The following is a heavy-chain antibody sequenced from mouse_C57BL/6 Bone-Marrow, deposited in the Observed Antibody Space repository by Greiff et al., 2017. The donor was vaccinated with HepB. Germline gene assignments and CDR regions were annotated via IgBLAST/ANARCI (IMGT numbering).Heavy chain of an antibody. J-gene: IGHJ4*01. D-gene: IGHD3-2*02. CDR2: INPNNGGT. V-gene: IGHV1-26*01. CDR3: AKRLSMDY. CDR1: GYTFTDYY. Sequence: VQLQQSGPELVKPGASVKISCKASGYTFTDYYMNWVKQSHGKSLEWIGDINPNNGGTSYNQKFKGKATLTVDKSSSTAYMELRSLTSEDSAVYYCAKRLSMDYWGQGTSVTVSS.